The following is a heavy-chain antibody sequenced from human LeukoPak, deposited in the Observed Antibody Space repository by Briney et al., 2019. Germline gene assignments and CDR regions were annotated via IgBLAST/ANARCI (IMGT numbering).Heavy chain of an antibody. CDR2: IYPGDSDT. V-gene: IGHV5-51*01. Sequence: RGESLKISCKASGYSFITYWIGWVRQMPGKGLEWVGIIYPGDSDTRYSPSFQGQVTISADRSISTAYLEWSILKASDTSMYYCARICRSGYNPPYYLDYWGQGALVTVSS. D-gene: IGHD3-22*01. J-gene: IGHJ4*02. CDR3: ARICRSGYNPPYYLDY. CDR1: GYSFITYW.